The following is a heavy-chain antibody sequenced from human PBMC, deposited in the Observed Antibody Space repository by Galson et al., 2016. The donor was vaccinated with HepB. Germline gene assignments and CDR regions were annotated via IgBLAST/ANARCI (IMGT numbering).Heavy chain of an antibody. CDR2: IYYSEST. D-gene: IGHD6-19*01. J-gene: IGHJ3*02. CDR1: GGSISSYY. CDR3: ARDRRMAGGAFDI. Sequence: SETLSLTCTVSGGSISSYYWSWIRQPPGKGLEWIGYIYYSESTNYNPSLKSRVTISVDTSKNQFSLKLSSVTAADTAVYYCARDRRMAGGAFDIWGQGTMVTVSS. V-gene: IGHV4-59*01.